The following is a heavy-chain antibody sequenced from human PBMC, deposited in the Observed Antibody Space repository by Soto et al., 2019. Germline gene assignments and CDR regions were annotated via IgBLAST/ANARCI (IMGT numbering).Heavy chain of an antibody. J-gene: IGHJ4*02. CDR3: ATDSPAGDY. CDR1: GYTFTNYA. Sequence: QVQLVQSGAEVKKPGASVKVSCKASGYTFTNYAISWVRQAPGQGLEWMGRISAYNGNTNYAQKLRGRVTMNTDTYTSTAYRELRTLSSDDTAVYYGATDSPAGDYWGQGTLVTVSS. CDR2: ISAYNGNT. V-gene: IGHV1-18*01.